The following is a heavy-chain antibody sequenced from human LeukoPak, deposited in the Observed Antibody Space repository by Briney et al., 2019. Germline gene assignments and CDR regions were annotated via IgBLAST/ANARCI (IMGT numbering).Heavy chain of an antibody. V-gene: IGHV3-7*01. D-gene: IGHD6-13*01. CDR2: IKQDGSDK. J-gene: IGHJ4*02. CDR1: EFTFSSYW. CDR3: AIIPRAAAGPSARSPFHY. Sequence: GGSLRLSCEVSEFTFSSYWMNWVRQAPGKGLEWVANIKQDGSDKYYVDSVKGRFTISRDNAKNSLYLQMNSLRAEDTAVYYCAIIPRAAAGPSARSPFHYWGQGTLVTVSS.